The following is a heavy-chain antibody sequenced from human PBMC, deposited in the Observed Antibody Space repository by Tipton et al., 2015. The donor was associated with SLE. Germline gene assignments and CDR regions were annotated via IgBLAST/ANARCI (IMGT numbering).Heavy chain of an antibody. CDR2: SRNKVNSYTT. Sequence: LSLTCSVSGGSVSSYYWSWIRQPPGKGLEWVGRSRNKVNSYTTEYAASVKGRFTISRDDSKNSLYLQMNSLRVEDTAVYFCAGDDYASGITWGQGTLVTVSS. V-gene: IGHV3-72*01. CDR3: AGDDYASGIT. J-gene: IGHJ5*02. D-gene: IGHD3-10*01. CDR1: GGSVSSYY.